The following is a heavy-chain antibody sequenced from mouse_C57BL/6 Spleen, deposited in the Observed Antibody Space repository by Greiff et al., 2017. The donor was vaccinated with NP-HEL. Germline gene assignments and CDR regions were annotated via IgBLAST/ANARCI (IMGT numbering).Heavy chain of an antibody. Sequence: VQLQQSGPELVKPGASVKISCKASGYTFTDYYMNWVTQSHGKSLEWIGDINPNNGGTSYNQKFKGKATLTVDKSSSTAYMELRSLTSEDSAVYYCASYYYGSGDYWGQGTTLTVSS. CDR1: GYTFTDYY. D-gene: IGHD1-1*01. J-gene: IGHJ2*01. CDR2: INPNNGGT. CDR3: ASYYYGSGDY. V-gene: IGHV1-26*01.